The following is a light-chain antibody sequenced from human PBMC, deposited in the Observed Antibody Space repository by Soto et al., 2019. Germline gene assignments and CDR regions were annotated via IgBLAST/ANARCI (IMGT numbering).Light chain of an antibody. Sequence: ELVLTQSPGTLSLSPGERATLSCRASQSVSSGYLAWYQQKPGQAPRLLIYDSSRRATGIPDRFSGSGSGTDFTLTISRLXPEDFAVYYCQQYGSSPTWTFGQGTKVDIK. V-gene: IGKV3-20*01. CDR2: DSS. CDR3: QQYGSSPTWT. J-gene: IGKJ1*01. CDR1: QSVSSGY.